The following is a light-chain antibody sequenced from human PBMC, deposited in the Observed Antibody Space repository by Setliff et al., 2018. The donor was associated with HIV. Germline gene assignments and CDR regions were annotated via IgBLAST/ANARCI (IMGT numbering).Light chain of an antibody. CDR1: NIGSKS. CDR3: QVWDSSSDHHV. V-gene: IGLV3-21*03. J-gene: IGLJ1*01. Sequence: SYELTQPPSVSVAPGKTARITCGGNNIGSKSVHWYQQKPGQAPVLVVYDDNDRPSGIPERFSGSNSGNTATLTISSVEAGDEADYYCQVWDSSSDHHVFGTGTKV. CDR2: DDN.